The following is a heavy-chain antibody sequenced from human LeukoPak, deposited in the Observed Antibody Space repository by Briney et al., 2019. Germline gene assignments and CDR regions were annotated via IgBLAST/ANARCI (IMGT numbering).Heavy chain of an antibody. Sequence: SETLSLTCTFSGASMSTDYWSWIRQPPGQGLEWIGYIHQSGITNYKPSLRSRVTILIDTSKNQFSLKVNSVTAADTAVYYCAKGSGWYAYWGQGTLVTISS. CDR1: GASMSTDY. V-gene: IGHV4-59*01. CDR2: IHQSGIT. J-gene: IGHJ4*02. CDR3: AKGSGWYAY. D-gene: IGHD6-19*01.